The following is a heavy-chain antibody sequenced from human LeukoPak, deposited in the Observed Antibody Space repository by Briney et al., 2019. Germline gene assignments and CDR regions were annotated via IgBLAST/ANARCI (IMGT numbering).Heavy chain of an antibody. CDR2: IYYSGST. CDR3: ADYYDSSGYYYGEYFQH. CDR1: GGSISSGGYY. Sequence: SQTLSLTCTVSGGSISSGGYYWSWIRQHPGKGLEWIGYIYYSGSTYYNPSLKSRVTISVDTSKNQFSLKLSSVTAADTAVYYCADYYDSSGYYYGEYFQHWGQGTLVTVSS. D-gene: IGHD3-22*01. J-gene: IGHJ1*01. V-gene: IGHV4-31*03.